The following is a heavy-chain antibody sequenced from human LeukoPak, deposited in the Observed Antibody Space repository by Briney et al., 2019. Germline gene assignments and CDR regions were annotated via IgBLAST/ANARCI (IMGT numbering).Heavy chain of an antibody. CDR3: ATRSGGY. D-gene: IGHD3-10*01. CDR2: ISHGGGGT. V-gene: IGHV3-23*01. J-gene: IGHJ4*02. CDR1: GFTFNSYD. Sequence: PGGSLRLSCAASGFTFNSYDMNWVRQAPGKGLEWVSGISHGGGGTFYADSVKGRFTISRDNSKNTLYLQMNSLRDEDTAEYYCATRSGGYWGQGTLSPPPQ.